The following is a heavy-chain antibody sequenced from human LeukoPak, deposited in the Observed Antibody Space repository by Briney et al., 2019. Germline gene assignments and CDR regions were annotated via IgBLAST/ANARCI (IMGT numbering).Heavy chain of an antibody. V-gene: IGHV4-59*01. CDR3: ARYPRAFDI. J-gene: IGHJ3*02. CDR2: IYYSGST. CDR1: GGSISSYY. Sequence: PSETLSLTCTVSGGSISSYYWSWIRQPPGKGLEWIGYIYYSGSTNYNPSLKSRVTISVDTSKNQFSLKLGSVTAADTAVYYCARYPRAFDIWGQGTMVTVSS.